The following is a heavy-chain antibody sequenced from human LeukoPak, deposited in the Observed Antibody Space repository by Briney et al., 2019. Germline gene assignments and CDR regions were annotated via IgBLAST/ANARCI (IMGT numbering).Heavy chain of an antibody. D-gene: IGHD6-19*01. CDR3: AKYMSSGS. J-gene: IGHJ5*02. Sequence: PGGSLRLSCAASGFTFSNCAMSWVRQAPGKGLEWVSGDSGSGDSTYYADSVKGRFTISRDNSNNTLFLLMNSLRAEDTAVYYCAKYMSSGSWGQGTLVTVSS. V-gene: IGHV3-23*01. CDR1: GFTFSNCA. CDR2: DSGSGDST.